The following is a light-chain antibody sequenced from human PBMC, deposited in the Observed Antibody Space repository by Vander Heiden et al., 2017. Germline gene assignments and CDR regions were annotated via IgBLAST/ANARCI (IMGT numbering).Light chain of an antibody. V-gene: IGLV1-47*01. Sequence: QSVLTQPPSASGTPGQRVTISCSGSSSNIGSNYVYWYQQLPGTAPKLLIYRNNQRPAGVPDRFSGSKSGTAASLAIRGLRAEDEADYYCAAWDDSLRGVFGTGTKVTVL. J-gene: IGLJ1*01. CDR2: RNN. CDR1: SSNIGSNY. CDR3: AAWDDSLRGV.